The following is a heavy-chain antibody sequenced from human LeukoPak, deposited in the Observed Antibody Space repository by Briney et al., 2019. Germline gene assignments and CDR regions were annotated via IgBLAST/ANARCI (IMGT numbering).Heavy chain of an antibody. CDR3: AKDIVVVPAAGDAFDI. CDR1: GFTFNSYA. D-gene: IGHD2-2*01. Sequence: GGSLRLSCAASGFTFNSYAMTWVRQAPGKGPEWVSAISGNGGSTSYADSVKGRFTISRDNSKNILYLQMNSLRAEDTAVYYCAKDIVVVPAAGDAFDIWGQGTMVTVSS. J-gene: IGHJ3*02. V-gene: IGHV3-23*01. CDR2: ISGNGGST.